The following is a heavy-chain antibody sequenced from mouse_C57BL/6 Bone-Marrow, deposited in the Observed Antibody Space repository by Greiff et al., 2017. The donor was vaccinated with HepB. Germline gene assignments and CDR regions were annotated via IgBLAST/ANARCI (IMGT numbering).Heavy chain of an antibody. D-gene: IGHD1-1*01. J-gene: IGHJ4*01. V-gene: IGHV5-4*03. CDR1: GFTFSSYA. Sequence: DVMLVESGGGLVKPGGSLKLSCAASGFTFSSYAMSWVRQTPEKRLEWVATISDGGSYTYYPDNVKGRFTISRDNAKNNLYLQMSHLKSEDTAMYYCARRFTTVVARYYAMDYWGQGTSVTVSS. CDR3: ARRFTTVVARYYAMDY. CDR2: ISDGGSYT.